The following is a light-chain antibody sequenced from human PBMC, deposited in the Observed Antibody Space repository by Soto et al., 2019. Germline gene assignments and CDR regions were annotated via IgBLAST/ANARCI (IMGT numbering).Light chain of an antibody. Sequence: EIGLSQSPGTVSLSPGERATLSCRASQSVSISYLAWYQQKPGQAPRLLIYGASTRATGIPARFSGSGSGTEFTLTISSLQSEDFAVYYCQQYNNWPSITFGQRTRLEI. J-gene: IGKJ5*01. CDR1: QSVSISY. V-gene: IGKV3-15*01. CDR2: GAS. CDR3: QQYNNWPSIT.